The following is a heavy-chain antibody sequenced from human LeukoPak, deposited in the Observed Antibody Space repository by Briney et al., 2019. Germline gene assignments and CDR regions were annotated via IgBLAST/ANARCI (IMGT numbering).Heavy chain of an antibody. D-gene: IGHD3-22*01. J-gene: IGHJ6*03. CDR1: GYTFTSYA. CDR3: ARTSSSGPYYYYYMDV. Sequence: ASVKVSCKASGYTFTSYAMNWVRQAPGQGLEWMGWINTNTGNPTYAQGFTGRFVFSLDTSASTAYLQISSLKAEDTAVYYCARTSSSGPYYYYYMDVWGKGTTVTVSS. CDR2: INTNTGNP. V-gene: IGHV7-4-1*02.